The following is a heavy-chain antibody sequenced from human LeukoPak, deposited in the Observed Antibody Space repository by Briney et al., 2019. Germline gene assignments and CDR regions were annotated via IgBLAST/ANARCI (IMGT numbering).Heavy chain of an antibody. D-gene: IGHD4-17*01. V-gene: IGHV5-51*01. CDR1: GYSFTSYW. CDR2: IYPGDSDT. Sequence: GESLKISCKGSGYSFTSYWIGWVRQMPGKGLEWMGIIYPGDSDTRYSPSFQGQVTISADKSISTAYLQWSSLKASDTAMYYCARLSLTTVTPYYFDYWGQGTLVTVSS. CDR3: ARLSLTTVTPYYFDY. J-gene: IGHJ4*02.